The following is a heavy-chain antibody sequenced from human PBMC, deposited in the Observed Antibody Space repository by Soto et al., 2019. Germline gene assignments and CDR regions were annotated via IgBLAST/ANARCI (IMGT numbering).Heavy chain of an antibody. CDR2: MYAGGTT. CDR1: GFTVSSSY. CDR3: AREFRDGSNTRLAFDP. D-gene: IGHD2-15*01. Sequence: PGGSLRLSCAASGFTVSSSYMTWVRQTPGKGLEWVSVMYAGGTTYYADSVKGRFTFSRDNSKNMLYLQMSNLRAEDTAMYYCAREFRDGSNTRLAFDPWGQGTLVTVS. J-gene: IGHJ5*02. V-gene: IGHV3-66*01.